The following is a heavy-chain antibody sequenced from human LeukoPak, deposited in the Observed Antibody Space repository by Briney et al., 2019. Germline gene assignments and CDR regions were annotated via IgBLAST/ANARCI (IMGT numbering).Heavy chain of an antibody. D-gene: IGHD6-13*01. V-gene: IGHV4-34*01. CDR2: INHSGST. Sequence: SETLSLTCAVYGGSFSGYYWSWIRQPPGKGLEWIGEINHSGSTNYNPSLKSRVTISVDTSKNQFSLKLSSVTAAGTAVYYCARGYSSSWYSRNRVGFDYWGQGTLVTVSS. J-gene: IGHJ4*02. CDR3: ARGYSSSWYSRNRVGFDY. CDR1: GGSFSGYY.